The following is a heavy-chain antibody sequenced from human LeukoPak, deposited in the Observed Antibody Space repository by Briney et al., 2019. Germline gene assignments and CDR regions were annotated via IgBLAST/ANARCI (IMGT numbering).Heavy chain of an antibody. CDR3: ARAPLGSGWSQTFDY. Sequence: PSETLSLTCTVSGGSISSYYWSWIRQPPGKGLEWIGYIYYSGSTNYNPSLKSRVTISVDTSEDQFSLKLSSVTAADTAVYYCARAPLGSGWSQTFDYWGQGTLVTVSS. J-gene: IGHJ4*02. CDR1: GGSISSYY. D-gene: IGHD6-19*01. CDR2: IYYSGST. V-gene: IGHV4-59*01.